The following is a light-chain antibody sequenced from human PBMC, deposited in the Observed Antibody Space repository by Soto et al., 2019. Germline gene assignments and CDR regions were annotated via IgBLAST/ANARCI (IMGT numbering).Light chain of an antibody. CDR1: QGIRND. Sequence: AIQLPQSPASLSASVGDTVTIACRASQGIRNDLGWYQQKPGQAPKLLIYTTSSLHSGVPSRFSGSGSQRDFTLTISGLQPEDFATYYCLQSYIYPLTFGGGTKVEI. CDR2: TTS. J-gene: IGKJ4*01. V-gene: IGKV1-6*01. CDR3: LQSYIYPLT.